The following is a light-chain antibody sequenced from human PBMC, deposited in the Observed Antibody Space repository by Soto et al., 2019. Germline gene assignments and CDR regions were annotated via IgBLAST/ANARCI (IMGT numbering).Light chain of an antibody. CDR2: DAS. J-gene: IGKJ1*01. V-gene: IGKV1-5*01. Sequence: DIQMTQSPSTLSASVGDRVTITCRASQSISSWLAWYQQKPGKAPKLLIYDASSLESGVPSRFSGSGSGTEFTLTISSLQPDDFATYHCQQYNSYPAFGQETKVEIK. CDR3: QQYNSYPA. CDR1: QSISSW.